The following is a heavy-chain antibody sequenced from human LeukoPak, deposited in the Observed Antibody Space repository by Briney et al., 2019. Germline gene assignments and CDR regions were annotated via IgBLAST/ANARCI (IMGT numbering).Heavy chain of an antibody. Sequence: PSETLSLTCTVSGGSISSYYWSWIRQPPGKGLEWIGYIYYSGSTNYNPSLKSRVTISVDTSKNQFSLKLSSVTAADTAVYYGARGYYFDYWGEGTLVTVSS. CDR2: IYYSGST. CDR3: ARGYYFDY. CDR1: GGSISSYY. J-gene: IGHJ4*02. V-gene: IGHV4-59*01.